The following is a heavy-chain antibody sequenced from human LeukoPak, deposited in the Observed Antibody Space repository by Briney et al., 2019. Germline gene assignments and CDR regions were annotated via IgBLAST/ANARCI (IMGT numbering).Heavy chain of an antibody. J-gene: IGHJ6*02. CDR1: GFTFSSYA. CDR3: ARGPKFYSNSGSYHSLDV. V-gene: IGHV3-30-3*01. CDR2: ISYDGSNK. Sequence: GGSLRLSCAASGFTFSSYAMHWVRQAPGKGLEWVAVISYDGSNKYYADSVKGRFTISRDNSKNTLYLQMNSLRAEDTAVYYCARGPKFYSNSGSYHSLDVWGQGTTVTVSS. D-gene: IGHD3-10*01.